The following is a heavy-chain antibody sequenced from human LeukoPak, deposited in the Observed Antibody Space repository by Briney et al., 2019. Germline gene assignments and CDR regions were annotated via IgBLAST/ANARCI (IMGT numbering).Heavy chain of an antibody. D-gene: IGHD7-27*01. CDR3: ARDVPGATSEGPKHWFDP. Sequence: SETLSLTCTVSGGSISSGDYSWTWIRQHPGKGLEWIGYIYYSGSTHYNPSLNSRLTISVDTSANQFSLKLSSVTAADTAVYYCARDVPGATSEGPKHWFDPWGQGTLVTVSS. CDR2: IYYSGST. CDR1: GGSISSGDYS. V-gene: IGHV4-31*03. J-gene: IGHJ5*02.